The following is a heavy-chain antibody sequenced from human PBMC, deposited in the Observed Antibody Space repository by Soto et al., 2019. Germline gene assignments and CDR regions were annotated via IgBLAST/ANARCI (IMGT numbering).Heavy chain of an antibody. D-gene: IGHD2-15*01. Sequence: SETLSLTCTVAGASMNGNYWTWVRQPPGKGLEWIGNMFYSGTTNYNPSLKSRVTMSLDTSVNQFSLRLSSVTAADTAVYYCARPNMWYGKIQEWGRGTLVTVS. CDR3: ARPNMWYGKIQE. CDR2: MFYSGTT. CDR1: GASMNGNY. V-gene: IGHV4-59*01. J-gene: IGHJ1*01.